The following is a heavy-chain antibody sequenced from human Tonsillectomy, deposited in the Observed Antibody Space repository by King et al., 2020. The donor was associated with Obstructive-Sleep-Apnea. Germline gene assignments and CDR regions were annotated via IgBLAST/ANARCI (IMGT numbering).Heavy chain of an antibody. V-gene: IGHV2-70*11. CDR2: VDWDDDK. Sequence: TLKESGPALVKSTQTLTLTCTFSGFSLSSSGMCVSWLRQPPGKALEWLARVDWDDDKYYSTSLKTRLTISKDTSKNQVVLTMTNMDPVDTATYYCARTRRIIGPTGNYYPMDVWGQGTTVTVSS. CDR3: ARTRRIIGPTGNYYPMDV. D-gene: IGHD1-20*01. J-gene: IGHJ6*02. CDR1: GFSLSSSGMC.